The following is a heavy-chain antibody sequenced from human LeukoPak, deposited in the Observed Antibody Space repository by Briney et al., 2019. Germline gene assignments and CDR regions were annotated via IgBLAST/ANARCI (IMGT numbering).Heavy chain of an antibody. CDR1: GFTVSSNY. J-gene: IGHJ6*02. CDR2: IYSGGST. V-gene: IGHV3-66*01. CDR3: ARDRESSGWLDYYYGMDV. Sequence: GGSLRLSCAASGFTVSSNYMSWVRQAPGKGLEWVSVIYSGGSTYYADSVKGRFTISRDNSKNTLYLQMNSLRAEDTAVYYCARDRESSGWLDYYYGMDVWGQGTTVTVFS. D-gene: IGHD6-19*01.